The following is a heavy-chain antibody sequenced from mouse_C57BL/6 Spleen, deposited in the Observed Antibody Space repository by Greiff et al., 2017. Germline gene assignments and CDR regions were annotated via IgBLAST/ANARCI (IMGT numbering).Heavy chain of an antibody. V-gene: IGHV1-55*01. CDR1: GYTFTSYW. Sequence: QVQLQQPGAELVKPGASVKMSCKASGYTFTSYWITWVKQRPGQGLEWIGDIYPGSGSTNYNEKFKSKATLTVDTSSSTAYMQLSSLTSEDSAVYYCARFPHYYGSSYWYFDVWGTGTTVTVSS. J-gene: IGHJ1*03. CDR2: IYPGSGST. D-gene: IGHD1-1*01. CDR3: ARFPHYYGSSYWYFDV.